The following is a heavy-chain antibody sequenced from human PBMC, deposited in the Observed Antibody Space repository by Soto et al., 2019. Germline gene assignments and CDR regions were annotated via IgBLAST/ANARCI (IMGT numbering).Heavy chain of an antibody. CDR3: AKGLLAIVGTTLPRDAFNI. CDR1: GFSFTTYV. V-gene: IGHV3-30*18. J-gene: IGHJ3*02. CDR2: ISHDGSYK. Sequence: QVQLVESGGGVVQPGRSLRLSCAASGFSFTTYVMHWVRQAPGKGLEWVAVISHDGSYKYYGDAVKGRFTISRDPSKNAVYLEMNSLRPEDTAVYYCAKGLLAIVGTTLPRDAFNIWGQGTMVTVSS. D-gene: IGHD1-26*01.